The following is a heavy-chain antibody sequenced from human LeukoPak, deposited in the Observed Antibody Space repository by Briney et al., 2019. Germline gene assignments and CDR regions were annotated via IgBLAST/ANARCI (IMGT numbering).Heavy chain of an antibody. CDR3: ASFIRQQLVHTDFDY. J-gene: IGHJ4*02. V-gene: IGHV3-7*02. D-gene: IGHD6-13*01. Sequence: GGSLRLSCAASGFTFRSYWMSWVRQAPGKGLEWVDNIKQDGSEKYYVDSVKGRFTISRDNAKNSLYLQMNSLRAEDTAVYYCASFIRQQLVHTDFDYWGQGTLVTVSS. CDR1: GFTFRSYW. CDR2: IKQDGSEK.